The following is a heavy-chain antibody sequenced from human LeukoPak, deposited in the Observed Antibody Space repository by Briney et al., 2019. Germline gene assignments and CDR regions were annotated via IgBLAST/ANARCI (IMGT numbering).Heavy chain of an antibody. CDR2: ISPYNGNT. Sequence: ASVKVSCKASGYTFTSYGISLVRQAPGQRLEWIGWISPYNGNTNYAQKLQGRVTMTTDTSTSTAYMELRSLRSDDTAVYYCARDPLPTRYDSSGYPYYYYYMDVWGKGTTVTISS. D-gene: IGHD3-22*01. J-gene: IGHJ6*03. CDR3: ARDPLPTRYDSSGYPYYYYYMDV. CDR1: GYTFTSYG. V-gene: IGHV1-18*01.